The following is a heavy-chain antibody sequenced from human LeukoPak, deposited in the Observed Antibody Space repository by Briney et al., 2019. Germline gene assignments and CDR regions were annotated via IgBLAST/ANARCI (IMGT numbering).Heavy chain of an antibody. CDR1: GGTFSSYA. D-gene: IGHD2-15*01. Sequence: GASVKVSCKASGGTFSSYAISWVRQAPGQGLEWMGGIIPIFGTANYAQKFQGRVTITADESTSTAYMELSSLRSEDTAVYYCASGQFGGQYCSGGSCSYYYYGMDVGGKGTTVTVSS. J-gene: IGHJ6*04. CDR2: IIPIFGTA. V-gene: IGHV1-69*13. CDR3: ASGQFGGQYCSGGSCSYYYYGMDV.